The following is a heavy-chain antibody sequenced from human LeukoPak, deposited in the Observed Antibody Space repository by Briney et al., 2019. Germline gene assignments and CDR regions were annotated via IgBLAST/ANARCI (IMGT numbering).Heavy chain of an antibody. Sequence: GASVKVSCKASGGTFSSYAISWVRQAPGQGLEWMGGIIPIFGTANYAQKFQGRVTITTDESTSTAYMELSSLRSEDTAVYYCARENTIFGSGRAFDIWGQGTMVTVSS. J-gene: IGHJ3*02. CDR1: GGTFSSYA. V-gene: IGHV1-69*05. CDR3: ARENTIFGSGRAFDI. D-gene: IGHD3-3*01. CDR2: IIPIFGTA.